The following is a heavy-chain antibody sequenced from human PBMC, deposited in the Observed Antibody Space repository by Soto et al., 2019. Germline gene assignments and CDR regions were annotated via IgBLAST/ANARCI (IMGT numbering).Heavy chain of an antibody. CDR3: AVSRFTIFGAADDNYYGMDV. D-gene: IGHD3-3*01. Sequence: GWSLRLSCAASGFTFSSYGMHWVRQAPGKGLEWVAVIWYDGSNKYNADSVKGRFTISRNNSKNTLYLQMHSLRAEDTAVYYCAVSRFTIFGAADDNYYGMDVWGHGTTVTVSS. CDR1: GFTFSSYG. V-gene: IGHV3-33*01. J-gene: IGHJ6*02. CDR2: IWYDGSNK.